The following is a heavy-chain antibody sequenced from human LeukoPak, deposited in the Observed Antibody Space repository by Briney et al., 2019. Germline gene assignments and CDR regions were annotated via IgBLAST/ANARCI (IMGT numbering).Heavy chain of an antibody. J-gene: IGHJ4*02. CDR2: IRGTGSRT. Sequence: TGGSLGLSCAASGFTFSNAWMSWVRQAPGKGLGWVSGIRGTGSRTDYADSVKGRFTISRDNSKDTLYLQMNSLRADDTAVYYCAKTSRGNSGYDSPFDYWGQGTLVTVSS. CDR3: AKTSRGNSGYDSPFDY. D-gene: IGHD5-12*01. V-gene: IGHV3-23*01. CDR1: GFTFSNAW.